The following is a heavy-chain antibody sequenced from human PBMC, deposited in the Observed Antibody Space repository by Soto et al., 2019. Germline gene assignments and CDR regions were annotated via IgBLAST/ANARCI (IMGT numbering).Heavy chain of an antibody. CDR3: ARAGPKFSGYWVYYYAMDV. CDR1: GYTFSNYG. V-gene: IGHV1-3*03. J-gene: IGHJ6*02. D-gene: IGHD3-22*01. CDR2: INTGNGDT. Sequence: ASVKVSCKASGYTFSNYGVHWVRQAPGQRLEWMGWINTGNGDTKYSQDFQGGVTITRDTSASTVYMELSSLRSEDTAVYYCARAGPKFSGYWVYYYAMDVWGQGTTVTVSS.